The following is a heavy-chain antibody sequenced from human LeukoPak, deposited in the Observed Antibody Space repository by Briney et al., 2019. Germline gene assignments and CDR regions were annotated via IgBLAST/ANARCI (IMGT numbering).Heavy chain of an antibody. D-gene: IGHD7-27*01. CDR1: GXSITSSSSGY. V-gene: IGHV4-39*01. J-gene: IGHJ4*02. CDR3: ASHLGYFEY. CDR2: IYYSGST. Sequence: SETLSLTFTVSGXSITSSSSGYWGWIRQPPGKGLEWIGSIYYSGSTYYNPSLKSRVTISVDTPKNQFSLKVSSVTAADTAVYYCASHLGYFEYWGQGTLVTVSS.